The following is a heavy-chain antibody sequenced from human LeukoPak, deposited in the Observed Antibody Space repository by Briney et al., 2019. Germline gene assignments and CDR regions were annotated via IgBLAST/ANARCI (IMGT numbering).Heavy chain of an antibody. CDR3: ARGNSGYDYGY. CDR1: GFTSSTAW. Sequence: GGSLRLSCAVSGFTSSTAWLTWVRQAPGKGPEWVADMRQDGSDKYYLDSARGRFIISRDNAKNSLYLQMNSLRAEDTAVYYCARGNSGYDYGYWGQGTLVTVSS. CDR2: MRQDGSDK. J-gene: IGHJ4*02. V-gene: IGHV3-7*01. D-gene: IGHD5-12*01.